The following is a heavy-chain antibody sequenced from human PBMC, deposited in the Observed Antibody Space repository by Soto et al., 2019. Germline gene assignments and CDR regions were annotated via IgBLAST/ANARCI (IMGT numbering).Heavy chain of an antibody. Sequence: EVQLLESGGGLVQPGGSLRLSCAASGFTFSSYAMSWVRQAPGKGLEWVSAISGSGGSTYYADSVKGRFTISRDNSKNTLYLQLNSLRAEHTAVYYCAKGIGLRYFDWFRGEGPQLYYYYGMDVWGQGTTVTVSS. CDR3: AKGIGLRYFDWFRGEGPQLYYYYGMDV. D-gene: IGHD3-9*01. V-gene: IGHV3-23*01. CDR1: GFTFSSYA. CDR2: ISGSGGST. J-gene: IGHJ6*02.